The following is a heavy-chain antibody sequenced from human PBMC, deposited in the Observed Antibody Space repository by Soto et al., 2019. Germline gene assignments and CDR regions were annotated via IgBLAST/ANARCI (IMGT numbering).Heavy chain of an antibody. CDR2: IYPGDSDT. D-gene: IGHD3-10*01. CDR1: GYSFANYW. CDR3: ARNRNYGSGPLDY. Sequence: EVQLVQSGAEVKKPGESLKISCKGSGYSFANYWIGWGRQMPGKGLEWMGIIYPGDSDTRYRPSFQGQVTISVDKSISTAYLQWSSLKASDTAIYYCARNRNYGSGPLDYWGQGTLVTVSS. V-gene: IGHV5-51*03. J-gene: IGHJ4*02.